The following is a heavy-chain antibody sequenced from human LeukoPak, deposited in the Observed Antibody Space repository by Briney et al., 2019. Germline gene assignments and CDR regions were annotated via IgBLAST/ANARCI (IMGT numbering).Heavy chain of an antibody. CDR2: IYYSGST. CDR1: GGSISGYY. CDR3: ARQYVTYGMDV. D-gene: IGHD2-8*01. Sequence: SETLSLTCTVSGGSISGYYWSWIRQPPGKGLEWIGYIYYSGSTNYNPSLKSRVTISVDTSKNQFSLKLSSVTAADTAVYYCARQYVTYGMDVWGQGTTVTVSS. J-gene: IGHJ6*02. V-gene: IGHV4-59*08.